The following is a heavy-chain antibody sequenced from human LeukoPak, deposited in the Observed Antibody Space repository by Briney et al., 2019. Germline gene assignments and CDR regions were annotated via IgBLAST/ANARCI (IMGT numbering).Heavy chain of an antibody. Sequence: PGGSLSLSCAASGFTLSSYGIHWVRQAPGKGLEGVAVISYDGWNKYYAESVKGRFTISRDNSKNTLYLQMTSLRAEDTAVYYCAKDRLYTSKSYRYFQEWGQGALVTVSS. CDR1: GFTLSSYG. CDR3: AKDRLYTSKSYRYFQE. CDR2: ISYDGWNK. D-gene: IGHD6-13*01. J-gene: IGHJ1*01. V-gene: IGHV3-30*18.